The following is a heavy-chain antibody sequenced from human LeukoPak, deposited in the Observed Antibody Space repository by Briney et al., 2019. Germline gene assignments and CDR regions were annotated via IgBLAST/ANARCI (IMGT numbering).Heavy chain of an antibody. CDR2: INNDGTRT. D-gene: IGHD2-21*02. V-gene: IGHV3-74*01. J-gene: IGHJ4*02. Sequence: PGGSLRLSCATSGFTFSNYWMHWVRRAPGKGLMWVSQINNDGTRTTYVDSVKGRFTISRDNAKNTVYLQLNNLRADDTALYFCARDQGLPDFWGQGTLVTVSS. CDR3: ARDQGLPDF. CDR1: GFTFSNYW.